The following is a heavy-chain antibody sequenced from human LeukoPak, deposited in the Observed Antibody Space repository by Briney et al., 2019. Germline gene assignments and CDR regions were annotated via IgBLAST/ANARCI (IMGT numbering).Heavy chain of an antibody. CDR1: GGSISSGGYS. J-gene: IGHJ6*02. CDR2: IYYSGNT. CDR3: ARLVGVTYGMDV. V-gene: IGHV4-61*08. Sequence: SETLSLTCAVSGGSISSGGYSWSWIRQPPGKGLEWIGYIYYSGNTNYNPSLKSRVTISLDTSKNQFSLKVNSVAAADTAVYYCARLVGVTYGMDVWGQGTTVTVSS. D-gene: IGHD3-3*01.